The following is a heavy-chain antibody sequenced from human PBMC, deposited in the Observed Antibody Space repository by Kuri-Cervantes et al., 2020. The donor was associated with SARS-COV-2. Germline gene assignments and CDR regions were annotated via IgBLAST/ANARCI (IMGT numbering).Heavy chain of an antibody. CDR1: GFTFSSYW. V-gene: IGHV4-59*01. CDR2: IYYSGST. D-gene: IGHD1-26*01. J-gene: IGHJ5*02. Sequence: GSLRLSCAASGFTFSSYWMSWIRQPPGKGLEWIGYIYYSGSTNYNPSLKSRVTISVDTSKNQFSLKLSSVTAADTAVYYCAREHIVGVSGSWFDPWGQGTLVTVSS. CDR3: AREHIVGVSGSWFDP.